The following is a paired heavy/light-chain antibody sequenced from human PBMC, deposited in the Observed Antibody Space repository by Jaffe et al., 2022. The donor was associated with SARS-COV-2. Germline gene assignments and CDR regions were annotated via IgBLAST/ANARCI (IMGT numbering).Light chain of an antibody. V-gene: IGKV4-1*01. Sequence: DIVMTQSPDSLAVSLGERATINCKSSQSILYSSNNKNYLAWYQHKPGQPPKLLIYWASTRESGVPDRFSGSGSGTDFTLTISSLQAEDVAVYYCQQYYSTAPWTFGQGTKVEVK. CDR2: WAS. J-gene: IGKJ1*01. CDR3: QQYYSTAPWT. CDR1: QSILYSSNNKNY.
Heavy chain of an antibody. V-gene: IGHV3-7*03. CDR2: INPDGSGK. D-gene: IGHD6-19*01. J-gene: IGHJ4*02. CDR1: GFTFSSFW. CDR3: ARSDGNGWSLY. Sequence: EVHLVESGGGLVQPGGSLRLSCAASGFTFSSFWMSWVRQTPGKGLEYVANINPDGSGKYYVDSVRGRFTISRDNAETSLHLQMNSLRTDDTAVYYCARSDGNGWSLYWGQGALVTVSS.